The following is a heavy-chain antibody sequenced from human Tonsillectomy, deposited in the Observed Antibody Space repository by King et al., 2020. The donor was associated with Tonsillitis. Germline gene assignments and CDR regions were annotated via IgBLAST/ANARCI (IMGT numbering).Heavy chain of an antibody. D-gene: IGHD1-14*01. Sequence: VQLVESGGGLVKPGGSLRLSCAASGFTFSNYSMNWVRQAPGKGLEWVSSSTSGSTYIYYADSVKGRFTISRDNAKNSLYLQMNSLRAEDTAVYYCARVILRSTGGRRYFYYIDVWGKGTTVTVSS. CDR2: STSGSTYI. V-gene: IGHV3-21*01. CDR3: ARVILRSTGGRRYFYYIDV. CDR1: GFTFSNYS. J-gene: IGHJ6*03.